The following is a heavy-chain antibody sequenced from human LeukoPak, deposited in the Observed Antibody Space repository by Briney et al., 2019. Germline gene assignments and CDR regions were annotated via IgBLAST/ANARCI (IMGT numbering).Heavy chain of an antibody. D-gene: IGHD5-24*01. CDR3: ARDRDDHNGYYYFDF. CDR1: GYSISSGYY. CDR2: IYHSGST. J-gene: IGHJ4*02. Sequence: SETLSLTCAVSGYSISSGYYWGWIRQPPGKGLEWIGSIYHSGSTYYNPSLKSRVTISVDTSKNQFSLRLNSVTAADTAVYYCARDRDDHNGYYYFDFWGQGTLVTVSS. V-gene: IGHV4-38-2*02.